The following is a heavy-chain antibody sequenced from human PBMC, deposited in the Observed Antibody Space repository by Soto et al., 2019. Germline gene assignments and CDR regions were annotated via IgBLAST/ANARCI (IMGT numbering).Heavy chain of an antibody. Sequence: PSETLSLTCAVYGGSFSGYYWSWIRQPPGKGLEWIGEINHSGSTNYNPSLKSRVTISVDTSKNQFSLKLSSVTAADTAVYYCARGRPLRIHLGAMVRGVIKYWYFDLWGRGTLVTVSS. D-gene: IGHD3-10*01. J-gene: IGHJ2*01. CDR2: INHSGST. CDR1: GGSFSGYY. V-gene: IGHV4-34*01. CDR3: ARGRPLRIHLGAMVRGVIKYWYFDL.